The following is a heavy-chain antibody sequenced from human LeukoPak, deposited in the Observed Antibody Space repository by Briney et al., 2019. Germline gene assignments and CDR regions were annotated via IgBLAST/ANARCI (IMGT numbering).Heavy chain of an antibody. V-gene: IGHV3-21*01. J-gene: IGHJ6*02. D-gene: IGHD3-3*01. CDR3: ARVNTIFGVVTEDYYYGMDV. CDR2: ISSSSSYI. Sequence: GGPLRLSCAASGFTFSSYSMNWVRQAPGKGLEWVSSISSSSSYIYYADSVKGRFTISRDNAKNSLYLQMSSLRAEDTAVYYCARVNTIFGVVTEDYYYGMDVWGQGTTVTVSS. CDR1: GFTFSSYS.